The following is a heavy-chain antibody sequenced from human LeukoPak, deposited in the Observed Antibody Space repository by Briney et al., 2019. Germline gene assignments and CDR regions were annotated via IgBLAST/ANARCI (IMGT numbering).Heavy chain of an antibody. V-gene: IGHV3-53*01. Sequence: GGSLRLSCAASGFTFSDYYMSWVRQAPGKGLEWVSVIYSGGGTNYADSVKGRFTISRDNSKNTLYLQMNSLRAEDTAVYYCARGVYDSSGPHFDYWGQGTLVTVSS. D-gene: IGHD3-22*01. CDR2: IYSGGGT. CDR1: GFTFSDYY. J-gene: IGHJ4*02. CDR3: ARGVYDSSGPHFDY.